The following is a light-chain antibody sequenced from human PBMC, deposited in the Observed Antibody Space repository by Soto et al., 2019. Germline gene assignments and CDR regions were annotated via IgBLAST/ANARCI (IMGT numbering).Light chain of an antibody. CDR3: SSFADQYWV. Sequence: QSALTQPPSASGSPGQSVTISCTGTSSDVGAYDYVSWYQQYPGEAPKLLIFEVSQRPSGVPDRFSGSKSGNTASLTVSGLRADDAADYYCSSFADQYWVFGGGTTLTVL. J-gene: IGLJ3*02. CDR1: SSDVGAYDY. CDR2: EVS. V-gene: IGLV2-8*01.